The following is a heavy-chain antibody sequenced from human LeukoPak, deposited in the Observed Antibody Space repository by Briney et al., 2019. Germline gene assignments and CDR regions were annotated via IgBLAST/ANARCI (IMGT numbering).Heavy chain of an antibody. J-gene: IGHJ5*02. V-gene: IGHV1-46*01. CDR3: ARPLFCAFDNCGYWLDP. CDR2: INPNGDAT. Sequence: ASVKVSCKTSGYTFTKYLIHWVRQAPGQGLEWVGTINPNGDATNYAPRLQGRLTLTQDTSTSTVYMELRGLTPDDAAVYYCARPLFCAFDNCGYWLDPWGPGTLVTVSS. CDR1: GYTFTKYL. D-gene: IGHD1-20*01.